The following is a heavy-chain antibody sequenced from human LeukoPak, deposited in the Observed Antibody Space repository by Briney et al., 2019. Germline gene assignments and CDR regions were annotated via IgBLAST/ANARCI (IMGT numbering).Heavy chain of an antibody. CDR1: GLSVSRNY. D-gene: IGHD3-10*01. CDR2: IYTGGST. V-gene: IGHV3-53*01. CDR3: ARDRSGSYYEPFDC. J-gene: IGHJ4*02. Sequence: PGGSLRLSCAASGLSVSRNYMTWVRQPPGKGLEWVSIIYTGGSTFYADSVKGRFTISRDNSKNTLYLQMNSLRAEDTAVYYCARDRSGSYYEPFDCWGQGTLVTVSS.